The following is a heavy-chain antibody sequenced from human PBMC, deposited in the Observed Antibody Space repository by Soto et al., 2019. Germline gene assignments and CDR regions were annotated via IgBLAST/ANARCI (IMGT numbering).Heavy chain of an antibody. Sequence: GASVKVSCKASGYTFTSYDINWVRQATGQGLEWMGWMNPNSANTGYSQKFQGRVTITRDTSASTAYMELSSLRSEDTAVYYCARSSGWYVWFDPWGQGTLVTVSS. CDR1: GYTFTSYD. V-gene: IGHV1-8*01. CDR2: MNPNSANT. D-gene: IGHD6-13*01. J-gene: IGHJ5*02. CDR3: ARSSGWYVWFDP.